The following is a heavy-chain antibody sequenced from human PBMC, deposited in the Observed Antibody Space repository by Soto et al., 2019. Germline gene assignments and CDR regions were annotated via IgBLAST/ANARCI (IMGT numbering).Heavy chain of an antibody. CDR1: GGSSSGYY. Sequence: SETLSLTCIVSGGSSSGYYWSWIRQPPGKELQYIGYIYYTGSTNYNPSLQSRVTMSVDTSKSQFSLKLNSVSAADTAVYYCARHYNSGSYPLDYWGQGTLVTVS. CDR2: IYYTGST. V-gene: IGHV4-59*08. J-gene: IGHJ4*02. D-gene: IGHD3-10*01. CDR3: ARHYNSGSYPLDY.